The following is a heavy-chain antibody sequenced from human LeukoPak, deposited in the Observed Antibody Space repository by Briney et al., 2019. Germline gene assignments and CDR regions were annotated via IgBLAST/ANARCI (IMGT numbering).Heavy chain of an antibody. CDR1: GFTFSNYW. CDR3: ARFETVAANWFEP. D-gene: IGHD6-19*01. CDR2: INQDGREK. J-gene: IGHJ5*02. V-gene: IGHV3-7*04. Sequence: PGGSLRLSCAASGFTFSNYWMSWVRQAPGKRLEWVANINQDGREKSYVDSVKGRFTISRDDAKNSLFLQMNTLRAEDTALYYCARFETVAANWFEPWGQGTLVTVSS.